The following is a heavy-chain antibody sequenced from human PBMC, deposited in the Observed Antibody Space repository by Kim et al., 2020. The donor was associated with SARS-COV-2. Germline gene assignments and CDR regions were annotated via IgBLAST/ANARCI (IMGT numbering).Heavy chain of an antibody. CDR3: ARANGWLRVRYYFYY. CDR2: ISSGSSYI. CDR1: GFTFSSYS. J-gene: IGHJ4*03. Sequence: GGSLRLSCAASGFTFSSYSMNWVRQAPGKGLEWVSSISSGSSYIYYADSVKGRFTISRDNAKNSLFLQMNSLRAEDTALYYCARANGWLRVRYYFYYLSQGTPVTV. V-gene: IGHV3-21*01. D-gene: IGHD5-12*01.